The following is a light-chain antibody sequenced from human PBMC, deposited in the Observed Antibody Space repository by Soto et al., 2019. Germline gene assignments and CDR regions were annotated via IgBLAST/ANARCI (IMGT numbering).Light chain of an antibody. CDR2: GAY. Sequence: DIQMTQYPSSLSAAVGDRVTITCRASQGLRNDLGWYQQKPGKAPKRLIYGAYTLQSGVPSRFSGSVSGTEFTLTVSSLQPEDFATYYCLQHKSYPYTFGQGTKLELK. J-gene: IGKJ2*01. V-gene: IGKV1-17*01. CDR3: LQHKSYPYT. CDR1: QGLRND.